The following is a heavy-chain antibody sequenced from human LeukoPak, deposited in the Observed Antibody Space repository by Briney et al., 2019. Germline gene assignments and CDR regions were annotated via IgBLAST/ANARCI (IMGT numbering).Heavy chain of an antibody. V-gene: IGHV4-61*02. Sequence: SQTLSLTXTVSGGSISSGSYYWGWVRQPAGKGLEWIGRIYTSGSTNYNPSLESRVTISVDTSKNQFSLKLSSVTAADTAAYYCARDSEDDFWSGYHYMDVWGKGTTVTVSS. CDR1: GGSISSGSYY. CDR3: ARDSEDDFWSGYHYMDV. J-gene: IGHJ6*03. D-gene: IGHD3-3*01. CDR2: IYTSGST.